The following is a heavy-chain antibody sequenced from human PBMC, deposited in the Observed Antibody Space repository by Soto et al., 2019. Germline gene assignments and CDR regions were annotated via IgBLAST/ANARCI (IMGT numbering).Heavy chain of an antibody. CDR3: ARSRRNYDLWSGYYRFYYYYGMDV. J-gene: IGHJ6*02. D-gene: IGHD3-3*01. CDR2: IYHSGST. CDR1: GGSISSSNW. V-gene: IGHV4-4*02. Sequence: NPSETLSLTWAVSGGSISSSNWWSFFRQPPGKGLECIGEIYHSGSTNYNPSLKSRVTISVDKSKNQFSLKLSSVTAADTAVYYCARSRRNYDLWSGYYRFYYYYGMDVWGQGTTVTVS.